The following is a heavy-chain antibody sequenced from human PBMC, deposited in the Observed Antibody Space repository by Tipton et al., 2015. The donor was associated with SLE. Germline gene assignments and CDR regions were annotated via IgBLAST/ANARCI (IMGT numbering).Heavy chain of an antibody. Sequence: GSLRLSCTVSGGSISSYYWSWIRQPPGEGLEWIGNIYHSGSTNYNPSVKSRVTISVDTSKNQFSLKLSSVTAADTAVYYCARGGLGYSYYYYMDVWGKGTTVTVSS. CDR3: ARGGLGYSYYYYMDV. CDR1: GGSISSYY. CDR2: IYHSGST. V-gene: IGHV4-59*01. D-gene: IGHD5-12*01. J-gene: IGHJ6*03.